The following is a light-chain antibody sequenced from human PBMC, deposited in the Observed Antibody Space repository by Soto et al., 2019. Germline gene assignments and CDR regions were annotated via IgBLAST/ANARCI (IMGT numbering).Light chain of an antibody. J-gene: IGKJ4*01. CDR3: QQANSFPLT. V-gene: IGKV1-12*01. Sequence: DIQMTQSPSSVSASVGDRVTITCRASQGIDIWLAWYQQKPGKAPKLLIYSTSSLQSGVPSRFIGSRSGTDFTLTIRSLQPEDFATYYCQQANSFPLTFGGGTKVEIK. CDR2: STS. CDR1: QGIDIW.